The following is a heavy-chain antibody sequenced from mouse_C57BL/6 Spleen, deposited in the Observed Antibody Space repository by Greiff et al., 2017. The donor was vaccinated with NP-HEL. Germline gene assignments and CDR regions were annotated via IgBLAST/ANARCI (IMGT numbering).Heavy chain of an antibody. D-gene: IGHD1-1*01. J-gene: IGHJ2*01. V-gene: IGHV1-15*01. CDR3: TTTVVAKTSYYFDY. CDR1: GYTYTDYE. CDR2: IDPETGGT. Sequence: QVQLQQSGAELVRPGASVTLSCKASGYTYTDYEMHWVKQTPVHGLEWIGAIDPETGGTAYNQKFKGKAILTADKSSSTAYMELRSLTSEDSAVYYCTTTVVAKTSYYFDYWGQGTTLTVSS.